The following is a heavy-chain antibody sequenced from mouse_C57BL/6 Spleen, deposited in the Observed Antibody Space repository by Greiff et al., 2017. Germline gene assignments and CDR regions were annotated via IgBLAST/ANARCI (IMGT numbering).Heavy chain of an antibody. V-gene: IGHV8-12*01. CDR3: ARRAEGYYDAMDY. D-gene: IGHD2-3*01. CDR1: GFSLSTSGMG. Sequence: QVTLKESGPGILQSSPTLSLTCSFSGFSLSTSGMGVSWIRQSSGKGLEWLVHIYWDDDKRYNPSLKSRLTISKDTSRNQVFLKITSVDTADTATYYCARRAEGYYDAMDYWGQGTSVTVSS. CDR2: IYWDDDK. J-gene: IGHJ4*01.